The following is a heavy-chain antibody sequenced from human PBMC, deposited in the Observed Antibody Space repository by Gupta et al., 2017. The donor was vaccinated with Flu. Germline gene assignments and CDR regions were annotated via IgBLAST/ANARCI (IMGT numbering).Heavy chain of an antibody. CDR2: IYHSGST. V-gene: IGHV4-38-2*01. J-gene: IGHJ4*02. D-gene: IGHD3-16*02. Sequence: QVQLQESGPGLVKPSETLSLTCAVSGYSISSGYYWGWIRQPPGKGLEWIGSIYHSGSTYYNPSLKSRVTISVDTSKNQFSLKLSSVTAADTAVYYCARVRLGELSPDPLQPYYFDYWGQGTLVTVSS. CDR3: ARVRLGELSPDPLQPYYFDY. CDR1: GYSISSGYY.